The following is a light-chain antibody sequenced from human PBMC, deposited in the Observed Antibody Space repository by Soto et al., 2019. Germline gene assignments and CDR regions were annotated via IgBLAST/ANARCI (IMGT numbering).Light chain of an antibody. CDR1: QSVSSSY. CDR3: QQYGSSPWT. J-gene: IGKJ1*01. CDR2: GAS. V-gene: IGKV3-20*01. Sequence: EIGLYQSPGTLSLSPGERATLSCRASQSVSSSYLAWYQQKPGQAPRLLIYGASRRATGIPDRFSGSGSGTDFTLTISRLEPEDFAVYYCQQYGSSPWTFGQGTKVDI.